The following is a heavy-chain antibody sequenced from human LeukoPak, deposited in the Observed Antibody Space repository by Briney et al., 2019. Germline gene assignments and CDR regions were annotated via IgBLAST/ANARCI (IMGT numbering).Heavy chain of an antibody. V-gene: IGHV4-59*12. CDR1: GGSISSYY. CDR2: IYYSGST. D-gene: IGHD3-3*01. J-gene: IGHJ4*02. CDR3: ARGERYDFHFDY. Sequence: SETLSLTCTVSGGSISSYYWSWIRQPPGKGLEWIGYIYYSGSTNYKPSLKSRVTISVDTSKNQFSLKLSSVTAADTAVYYCARGERYDFHFDYWGQGTLVTVSS.